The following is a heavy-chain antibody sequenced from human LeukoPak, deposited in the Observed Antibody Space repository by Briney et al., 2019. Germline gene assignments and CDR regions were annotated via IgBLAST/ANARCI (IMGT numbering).Heavy chain of an antibody. J-gene: IGHJ4*02. V-gene: IGHV1-2*02. D-gene: IGHD2/OR15-2a*01. CDR1: GGTFSSYA. Sequence: ASVKVSCKASGGTFSSYAISWVRQAPGQGLEWMGWLNPNTGGTNYAQKYQDRVTMTRDTSTSTAYMELTRLTSDDTAVYYCARDKISFDYWAQGPLVTVSS. CDR3: ARDKISFDY. CDR2: LNPNTGGT.